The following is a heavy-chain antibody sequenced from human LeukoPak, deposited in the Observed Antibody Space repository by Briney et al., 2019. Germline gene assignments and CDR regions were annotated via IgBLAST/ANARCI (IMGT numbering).Heavy chain of an antibody. V-gene: IGHV4-59*01. CDR3: ARDRGPRLCGGDCFDAFDI. CDR1: GGPISSYY. J-gene: IGHJ3*02. D-gene: IGHD2-21*02. Sequence: SETLSLTCTVSGGPISSYYWSWIRQPPGKGLEWIGYIYYSGSTNYNPSLKSRVTISVDTSKNQFSLKLSSVTAADTAVYYCARDRGPRLCGGDCFDAFDIWGQGTMVTVSS. CDR2: IYYSGST.